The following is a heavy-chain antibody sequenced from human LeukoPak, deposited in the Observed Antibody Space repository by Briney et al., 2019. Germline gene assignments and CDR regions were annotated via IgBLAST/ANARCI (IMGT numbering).Heavy chain of an antibody. CDR2: IIPFFGTA. J-gene: IGHJ3*01. V-gene: IGHV1-69*13. CDR3: ATSGRNVWSGYKDAFDV. CDR1: GGTFSSYT. Sequence: ASVKVSCKASGGTFSSYTFSWVRQAPGQGLEWMGGIIPFFGTANYAQKFQGRVTITADESTSTVNMELSGLRSEATAMYYCATSGRNVWSGYKDAFDVWGQGTMVTVSS. D-gene: IGHD3-3*01.